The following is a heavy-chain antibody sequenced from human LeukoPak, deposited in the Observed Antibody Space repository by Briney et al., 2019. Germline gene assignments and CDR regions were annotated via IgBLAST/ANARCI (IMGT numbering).Heavy chain of an antibody. Sequence: GGSLRLSCAASGFTFSGYWMSWVRQAPGKGLEWVANIEQEGSEKNYVDSVKGRFTISRDNAKNSLYLQMNSLRAEDTAVYYCMVTSDSFDIWGQGTMVTVSS. D-gene: IGHD4-23*01. J-gene: IGHJ3*02. CDR3: MVTSDSFDI. CDR2: IEQEGSEK. CDR1: GFTFSGYW. V-gene: IGHV3-7*05.